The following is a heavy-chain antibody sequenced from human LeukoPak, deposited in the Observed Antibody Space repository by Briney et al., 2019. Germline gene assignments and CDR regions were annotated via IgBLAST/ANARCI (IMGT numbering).Heavy chain of an antibody. V-gene: IGHV3-23*01. CDR3: AKDLGPYDVLTVGIDY. CDR2: ISGSGGGT. CDR1: GFTFSSYA. Sequence: PGGSLRLSCAASGFTFSSYAMSWARQAPGKGLEWVSAISGSGGGTYCTDSVKGRFTISRHNSKNTLYLQMNSLRAEDTAVYYCAKDLGPYDVLTVGIDYWGQGTLVAVSS. D-gene: IGHD3-9*01. J-gene: IGHJ4*02.